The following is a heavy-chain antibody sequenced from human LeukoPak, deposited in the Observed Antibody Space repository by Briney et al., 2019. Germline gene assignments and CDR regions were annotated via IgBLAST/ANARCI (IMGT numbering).Heavy chain of an antibody. D-gene: IGHD2-2*01. CDR1: GGSISSSSYY. V-gene: IGHV4-39*01. J-gene: IGHJ5*02. CDR2: IYYSGST. Sequence: SETLSLTCTVSGGSISSSSYYWGWIRQPPGKGLEWIGSIYYSGSTYYNPSLKSRVTISVDTSKNQFSLKLSSVTAADTAVYYCARHRTPSQLGMLSWFDPWGQGTLVTVSS. CDR3: ARHRTPSQLGMLSWFDP.